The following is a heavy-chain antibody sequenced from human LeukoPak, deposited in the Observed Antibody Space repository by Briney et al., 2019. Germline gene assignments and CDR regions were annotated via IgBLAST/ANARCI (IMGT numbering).Heavy chain of an antibody. CDR3: ARDDSSGYYYELGIDY. J-gene: IGHJ4*02. CDR1: GFTFSSYW. Sequence: PGGSLRLSCAASGFTFSSYWMSWVRQAPGKGLEWVANIKQDGSEKYYVDSVKGRFTISRDNAKNSLYLQMNSLRAEDTAVYYCARDDSSGYYYELGIDYWGQGTLVTVSP. CDR2: IKQDGSEK. D-gene: IGHD3-22*01. V-gene: IGHV3-7*03.